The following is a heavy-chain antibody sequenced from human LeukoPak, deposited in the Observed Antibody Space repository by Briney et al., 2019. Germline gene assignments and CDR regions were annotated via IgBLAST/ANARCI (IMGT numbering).Heavy chain of an antibody. CDR3: ARETFAGYYYDSSGYSDY. J-gene: IGHJ4*02. CDR2: IKQDGSEK. V-gene: IGHV3-7*01. Sequence: TGGSLRLSSAASGFTFSSYWMSWVRQAPGKGLEWVANIKQDGSEKYYVDSVKGRFTISRDNAKNSLYLQMNSLRAEDTAVYYCARETFAGYYYDSSGYSDYWGQGTLVTVSS. CDR1: GFTFSSYW. D-gene: IGHD3-22*01.